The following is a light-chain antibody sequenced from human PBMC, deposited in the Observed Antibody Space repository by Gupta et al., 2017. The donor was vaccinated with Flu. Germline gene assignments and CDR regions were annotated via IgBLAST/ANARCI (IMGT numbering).Light chain of an antibody. J-gene: IGKJ2*01. CDR2: DAS. CDR3: QQRSNRPPYT. Sequence: ENTATSSRASQSVSHYLAWYQQKHGQAPRLLIYDASTRATGIPARFSGSGSGTDFTLPISSLESEDFAVYYCQQRSNRPPYTFGQGTKLQIK. V-gene: IGKV3-11*01. CDR1: QSVSHY.